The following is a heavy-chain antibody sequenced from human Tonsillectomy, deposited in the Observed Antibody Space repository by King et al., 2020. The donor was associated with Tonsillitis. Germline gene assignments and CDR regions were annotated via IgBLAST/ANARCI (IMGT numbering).Heavy chain of an antibody. D-gene: IGHD6-19*01. J-gene: IGHJ3*02. CDR2: IYSSGST. Sequence: QLKESGPGLVKPSETLSLTCTFSGGSISSFYWSWIRQPAGKGLEWIGRIYSSGSTDYNPSLKSRVIMSVDTSKNQFFLRLSSVTAADTAMYYCARVSSTGYSSGWSRDAFDIWGQGTMVTVSS. V-gene: IGHV4-4*07. CDR3: ARVSSTGYSSGWSRDAFDI. CDR1: GGSISSFY.